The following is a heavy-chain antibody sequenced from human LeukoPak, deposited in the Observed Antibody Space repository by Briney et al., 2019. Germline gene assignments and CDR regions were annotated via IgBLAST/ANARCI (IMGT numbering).Heavy chain of an antibody. V-gene: IGHV1-46*01. CDR2: INPSGGST. D-gene: IGHD1-7*01. J-gene: IGHJ3*02. Sequence: ASVKVSCKASGYSFTSYYMHWVRRAPGQGLEWMGVINPSGGSTRYAQMFQGRVTVTRDTSTGTVYMELSSLRSDDTAVYYCARTITGTTYGAFDIWGQGTMVTVSS. CDR3: ARTITGTTYGAFDI. CDR1: GYSFTSYY.